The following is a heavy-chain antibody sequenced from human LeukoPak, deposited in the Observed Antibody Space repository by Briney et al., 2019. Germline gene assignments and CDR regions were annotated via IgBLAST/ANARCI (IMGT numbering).Heavy chain of an antibody. D-gene: IGHD5-18*01. CDR1: GFTIGNRA. CDR3: ARRGYNYGQFDL. J-gene: IGHJ4*02. CDR2: NIGSGGTT. V-gene: IGHV3-23*01. Sequence: GGSLRLSCAASGFTIGNRAMGWFRQASGKGLEWVSLNIGSGGTTYYAGSVKGRFTVFRDTSMNTLHLQMNNLRAEDTALYYCARRGYNYGQFDLWGPGTLVTVSS.